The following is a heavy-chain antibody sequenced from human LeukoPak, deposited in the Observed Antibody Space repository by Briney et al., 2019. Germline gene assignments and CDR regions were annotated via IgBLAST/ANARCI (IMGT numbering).Heavy chain of an antibody. J-gene: IGHJ4*02. Sequence: PSETLSLTCTVSGGSTSSYYWSWIRQPPGKGLEWIGYIYTSGSTNYNPSLKSRVTISVDTSKNQFSLKLSSVTAADTAVYYCARRPVGGTSPFDYWGQGTLVTVSS. V-gene: IGHV4-4*09. CDR1: GGSTSSYY. D-gene: IGHD4-23*01. CDR2: IYTSGST. CDR3: ARRPVGGTSPFDY.